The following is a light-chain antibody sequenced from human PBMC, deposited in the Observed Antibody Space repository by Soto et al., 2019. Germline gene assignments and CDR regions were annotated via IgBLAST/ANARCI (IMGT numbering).Light chain of an antibody. CDR1: QSIIRW. J-gene: IGKJ1*01. CDR2: RAS. V-gene: IGKV1-5*03. Sequence: DIQMTQSPSTLSASVGDRITITCRASQSIIRWLAWYQQKPGKAPKLLMYRASTLESGVPSRFSGSGSGTEFTLTISSLQPDDFATYHCQQYATFPRTFVQGPQVDI. CDR3: QQYATFPRT.